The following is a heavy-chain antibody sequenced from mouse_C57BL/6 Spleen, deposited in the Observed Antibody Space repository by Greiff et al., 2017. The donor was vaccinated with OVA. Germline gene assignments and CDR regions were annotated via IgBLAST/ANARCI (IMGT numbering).Heavy chain of an antibody. D-gene: IGHD2-4*01. CDR1: GFTFSSYG. CDR3: ARPGDYGFAY. CDR2: ISSGGSYT. V-gene: IGHV5-6*01. J-gene: IGHJ3*01. Sequence: EVKLMESGGDLVKPGGSLKLSCAASGFTFSSYGMSWVRQTPDKRLEWVATISSGGSYTYYQDSVKGRFTISRDNAKNTLYLQMSSLKSEDTAMYYCARPGDYGFAYWGQGTLVTVSA.